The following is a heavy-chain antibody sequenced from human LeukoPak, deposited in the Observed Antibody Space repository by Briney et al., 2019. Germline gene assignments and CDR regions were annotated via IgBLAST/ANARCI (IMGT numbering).Heavy chain of an antibody. CDR3: ARARSPSSGYLLRDHNWFDP. Sequence: SVKVSCKASGGTFSSYAISWVRQAPGQGLEWMGRIIPIFGTANYAQKVQGRVTITTDESTTTAYMELSSLRSEDTVVYYCARARSPSSGYLLRDHNWFDPWGQGTLVTVSS. D-gene: IGHD3-22*01. V-gene: IGHV1-69*05. CDR1: GGTFSSYA. J-gene: IGHJ5*02. CDR2: IIPIFGTA.